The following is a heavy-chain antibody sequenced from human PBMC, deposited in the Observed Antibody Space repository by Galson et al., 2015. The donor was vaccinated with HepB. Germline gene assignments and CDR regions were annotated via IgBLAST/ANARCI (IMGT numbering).Heavy chain of an antibody. CDR3: ASGKGIAVAGTDY. CDR1: GYTFTSYA. CDR2: INAGNGNT. J-gene: IGHJ4*02. Sequence: SVKVSCKASGYTFTSYAMHWVRQAPGQRLEWMGWINAGNGNTKYSQKLQGRVTITRDTSASTAYMELSSLRSEDTAVYYCASGKGIAVAGTDYWGQGTLVTVSS. V-gene: IGHV1-3*01. D-gene: IGHD6-19*01.